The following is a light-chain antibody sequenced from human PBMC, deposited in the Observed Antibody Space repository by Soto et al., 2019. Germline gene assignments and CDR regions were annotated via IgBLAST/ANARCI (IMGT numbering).Light chain of an antibody. CDR3: QHAKSFPVT. CDR1: QDVGRW. V-gene: IGKV1D-12*01. Sequence: DIQVTQSPSSLSASVGDTVTITCRSSQDVGRWLSWYQQKPGKAPKILIFAASSLQSGVPSRFSGSGSGTDFTLTITSLQSEDFATYYCQHAKSFPVTFGQGTRLEIK. CDR2: AAS. J-gene: IGKJ5*01.